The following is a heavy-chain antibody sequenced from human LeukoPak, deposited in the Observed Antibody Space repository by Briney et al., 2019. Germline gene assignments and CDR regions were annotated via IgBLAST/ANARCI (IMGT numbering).Heavy chain of an antibody. CDR1: GFTFSSYA. D-gene: IGHD5-24*01. Sequence: GGSLRPSCAASGFTFSSYAMSWVRQAPGKGLEWVSAISGSGGSTYYADSVKGRFTISRDNSKNTLYLQMNSLRAEDTAVYYCAKVGDGYNVRRFDYWGQGTLVTVSS. CDR2: ISGSGGST. CDR3: AKVGDGYNVRRFDY. J-gene: IGHJ4*02. V-gene: IGHV3-23*01.